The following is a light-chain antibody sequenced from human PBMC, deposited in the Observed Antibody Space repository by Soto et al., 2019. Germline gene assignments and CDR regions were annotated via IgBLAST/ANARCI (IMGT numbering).Light chain of an antibody. CDR1: RSISTN. V-gene: IGKV3-15*01. CDR3: QQYNNWPPIT. Sequence: VMTQSPTTLSVSPGERATLSCTASRSISTNVAWYQHKSGQAPRLLIYSAPTRATGIPTRFSGSGSGTEFTLTISSLQSEDFAIYYCQQYNNWPPITFGGGTKVDIK. CDR2: SAP. J-gene: IGKJ4*01.